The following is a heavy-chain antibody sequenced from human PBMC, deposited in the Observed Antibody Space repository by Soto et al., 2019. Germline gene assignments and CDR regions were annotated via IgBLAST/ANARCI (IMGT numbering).Heavy chain of an antibody. D-gene: IGHD2-15*01. CDR1: GFTFSSYA. V-gene: IGHV3-23*01. CDR3: AKVVVASISFFDY. CDR2: ISGSGGST. J-gene: IGHJ4*02. Sequence: LRLSCAASGFTFSSYAMSWVRQAPGKGLEWVSAISGSGGSTYYADSVKGRFTISRDNSKNTLFLQMNSLRADDTAVYYCAKVVVASISFFDYWGPGTLVTVSS.